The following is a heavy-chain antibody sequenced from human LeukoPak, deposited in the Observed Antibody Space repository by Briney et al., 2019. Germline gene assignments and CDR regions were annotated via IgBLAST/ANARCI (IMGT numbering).Heavy chain of an antibody. CDR2: ISSSGSTI. D-gene: IGHD3-10*01. V-gene: IGHV3-11*04. Sequence: GGSLRLSCAASGFTFSNAWMSWVRQAPGKGLEWVSYISSSGSTIYYADSVKGRFTISRDNAKNSLYLQMNSLRGEDTAVYYCARVGGSGSYFDYWGQGTLVTVSS. J-gene: IGHJ4*02. CDR3: ARVGGSGSYFDY. CDR1: GFTFSNAW.